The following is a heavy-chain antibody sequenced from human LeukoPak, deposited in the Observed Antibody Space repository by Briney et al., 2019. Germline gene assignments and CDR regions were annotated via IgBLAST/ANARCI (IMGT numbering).Heavy chain of an antibody. CDR3: ARAVDDYIWGSYRHYYFDY. CDR2: IYPGDSDT. J-gene: IGHJ4*02. D-gene: IGHD3-16*02. CDR1: GYSFTSYW. Sequence: GESLKISCKASGYSFTSYWIGWVRQMPGKGLEWMGIIYPGDSDTRYSPSFQGQVTISADKSISTAYLQWSSLKASDTAMYYCARAVDDYIWGSYRHYYFDYWGQGTLVTVSS. V-gene: IGHV5-51*01.